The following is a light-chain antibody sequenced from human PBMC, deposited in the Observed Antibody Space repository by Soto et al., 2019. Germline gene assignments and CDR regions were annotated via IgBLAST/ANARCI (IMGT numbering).Light chain of an antibody. CDR3: QQNNSFPPS. V-gene: IGKV1D-12*01. J-gene: IGKJ4*01. CDR1: QGINSR. Sequence: DIQMTQYPSFVSASVGDRVTVTCRASQGINSRLAWYQQKPVKAPKVLIYAASILQNGVPSRFSVSESGTDFTSTITPLQPEDFPTYDYQQNNSFPPSFGEGTKVEIK. CDR2: AAS.